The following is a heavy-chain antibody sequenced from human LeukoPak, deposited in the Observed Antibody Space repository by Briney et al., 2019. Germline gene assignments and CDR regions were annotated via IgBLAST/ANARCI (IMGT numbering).Heavy chain of an antibody. V-gene: IGHV4-39*01. CDR3: ARHGHNRFYDY. CDR2: ITYSGNT. Sequence: SETLSLTCTVSGGSISISNYYWAWVRQSPGEGLEWIGSITYSGNTYYNPSLKSRVTISVDTSNNQFSLQLYTVAAAATAVYFCARHGHNRFYDYWGQGTLVTVSS. D-gene: IGHD1-1*01. J-gene: IGHJ4*02. CDR1: GGSISISNYY.